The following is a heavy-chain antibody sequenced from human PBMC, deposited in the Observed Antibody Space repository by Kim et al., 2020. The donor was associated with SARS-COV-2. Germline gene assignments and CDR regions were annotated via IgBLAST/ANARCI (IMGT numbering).Heavy chain of an antibody. J-gene: IGHJ4*02. CDR3: AKDQEKSQWLVSRDFDY. D-gene: IGHD6-19*01. V-gene: IGHV3-23*01. Sequence: VKDQFTISRSNSKNTLYLQMNSLRAEDTAVYYCAKDQEKSQWLVSRDFDYWGQGTLVTVSS.